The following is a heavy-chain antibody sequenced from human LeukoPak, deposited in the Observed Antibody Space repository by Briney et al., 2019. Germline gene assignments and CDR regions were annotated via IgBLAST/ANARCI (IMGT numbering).Heavy chain of an antibody. CDR1: GYTFTSYG. D-gene: IGHD6-19*01. CDR3: ARGRLRGYSSGWYHSNWFDP. Sequence: GASVKVSCKASGYTFTSYGISWVRQATGQGLEWMGWMNPNSGNTGYAQKFQGRVTMTRNTSISTAYMELSSLRSEDTAVYYCARGRLRGYSSGWYHSNWFDPWGQGTLVTVSS. CDR2: MNPNSGNT. V-gene: IGHV1-8*02. J-gene: IGHJ5*02.